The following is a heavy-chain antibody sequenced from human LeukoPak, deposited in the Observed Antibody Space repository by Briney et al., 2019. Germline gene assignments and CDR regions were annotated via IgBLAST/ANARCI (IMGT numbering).Heavy chain of an antibody. Sequence: GGSLRLSCAASGFTVSSNYMSWVRQAPGKGPEWVSVIYSGGSTYYADSVKGRFTISRDNSKNTLYLQMNSLRAEDTAVYYCAKDTAHYYDSSGYYYPDYWGQGTLVTVSS. CDR2: IYSGGST. D-gene: IGHD3-22*01. V-gene: IGHV3-53*05. CDR3: AKDTAHYYDSSGYYYPDY. J-gene: IGHJ4*02. CDR1: GFTVSSNY.